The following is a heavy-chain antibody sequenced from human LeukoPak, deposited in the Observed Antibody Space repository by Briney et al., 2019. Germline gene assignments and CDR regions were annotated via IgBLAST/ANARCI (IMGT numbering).Heavy chain of an antibody. Sequence: GGSLRLSCAASGFTFSSYSMNWVRQAPGKGLEWVSYISRSSSTIYYAASVKGRFTVSRDNAKNSLYLQMNSLRDEDTAVYYCARGTTVVTEDAFDIWGQGTTVTVSS. CDR3: ARGTTVVTEDAFDI. D-gene: IGHD4-23*01. V-gene: IGHV3-48*02. CDR2: ISRSSSTI. CDR1: GFTFSSYS. J-gene: IGHJ3*02.